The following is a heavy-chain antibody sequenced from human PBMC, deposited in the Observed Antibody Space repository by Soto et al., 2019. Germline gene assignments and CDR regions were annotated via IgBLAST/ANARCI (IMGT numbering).Heavy chain of an antibody. J-gene: IGHJ6*03. Sequence: GXSVKXSCKASGYTFTRYDINWVRQATGQGLEWMGWXNPNSXNTGYEKKFQXXVTMTRNXXISKDYMELSSLRSEDTAVYYCARGMRYYYMDVWGKGTTVTVSS. V-gene: IGHV1-8*01. CDR2: XNPNSXNT. CDR1: GYTFTRYD. CDR3: ARGMRYYYMDV.